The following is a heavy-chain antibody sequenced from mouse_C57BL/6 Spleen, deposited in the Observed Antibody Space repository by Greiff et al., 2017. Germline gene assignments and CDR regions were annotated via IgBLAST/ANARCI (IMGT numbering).Heavy chain of an antibody. V-gene: IGHV1-64*01. CDR1: GYTFTSSW. J-gene: IGHJ2*01. D-gene: IGHD4-1*02. CDR2: IHPNSGST. Sequence: VQLQQSGAELVKPGASVKLSCKASGYTFTSSWMHWVKQRPGQGLEWIGMIHPNSGSTNYNEKFKSKATLTVDKSSSTAYMQLSSLTSEDSAVYYGASSPTGIFDYWGQGTTLTVSS. CDR3: ASSPTGIFDY.